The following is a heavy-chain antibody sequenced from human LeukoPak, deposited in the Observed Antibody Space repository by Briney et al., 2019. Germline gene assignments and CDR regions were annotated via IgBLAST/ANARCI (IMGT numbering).Heavy chain of an antibody. D-gene: IGHD6-13*01. CDR1: RFTFYTYG. J-gene: IGHJ4*02. CDR3: ARGAQLTDY. CDR2: IGTDGGTT. V-gene: IGHV3-64*01. Sequence: GGSLRLSCAASRFTFYTYGMHWVRQAPGKGLEYVSGIGTDGGTTYYTNSVKGRFTISRDNSKYMLYLQMDGLTADDMAVYYCARGAQLTDYWGQGTLVIVSS.